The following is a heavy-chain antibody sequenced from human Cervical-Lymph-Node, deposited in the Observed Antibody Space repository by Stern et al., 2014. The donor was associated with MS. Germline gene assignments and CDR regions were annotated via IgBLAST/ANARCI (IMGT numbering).Heavy chain of an antibody. CDR1: GGTFSSDV. CDR3: ATTFR. CDR2: VIPAFGTT. J-gene: IGHJ4*02. D-gene: IGHD2/OR15-2a*01. V-gene: IGHV1-69*01. Sequence: VQLVESGAEVKKPGSSVQVSCKASGGTFSSDVINWGRQAPGQGLEWVGGVIPAFGTTTSAQKFQGRLKISADESMSTAYMELSSLSSEDTALYYCATTFRWGQGTLITVSS.